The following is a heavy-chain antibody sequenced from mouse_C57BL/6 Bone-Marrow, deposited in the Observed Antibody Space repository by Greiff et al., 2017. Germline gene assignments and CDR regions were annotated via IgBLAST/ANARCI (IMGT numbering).Heavy chain of an antibody. D-gene: IGHD1-1*01. J-gene: IGHJ4*01. CDR2: IHPNSGST. CDR1: GYTFTSYW. V-gene: IGHV1-64*01. CDR3: ARVTTVVATDGYYYAMDY. Sequence: QVQLQQPGAELVKPGASVKLSCKASGYTFTSYWMHWVKQRPGQGLEWIGMIHPNSGSTNYNEKFKSKATLTVDKSSSTAYMQLSSLTSEDSAVYYCARVTTVVATDGYYYAMDYWGQGTSDTVSS.